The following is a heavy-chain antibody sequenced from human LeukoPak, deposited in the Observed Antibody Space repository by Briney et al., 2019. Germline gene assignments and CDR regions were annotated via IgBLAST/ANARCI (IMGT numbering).Heavy chain of an antibody. D-gene: IGHD1-26*01. CDR1: GFTFSSYA. J-gene: IGHJ4*02. CDR2: ISGSGGGT. CDR3: AKLGGSYRSFDY. Sequence: GGSLRLSCAASGFTFSSYAMSWVRQAPGKGLEWVSAISGSGGGTYYADSVKGRFTISRDNSKSTLYLQMNSLRAEDTAVYYCAKLGGSYRSFDYWGQGTLVTVSS. V-gene: IGHV3-23*01.